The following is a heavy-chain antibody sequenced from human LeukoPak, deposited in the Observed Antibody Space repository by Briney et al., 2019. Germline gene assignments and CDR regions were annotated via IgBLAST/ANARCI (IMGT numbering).Heavy chain of an antibody. CDR3: ARRVSAAAGTYYFDY. D-gene: IGHD6-13*01. J-gene: IGHJ4*02. Sequence: PSETLSLTCTVSGGSISSYYWSWIRQPPGKGLEWIGYIYYSGSTNYNPSLKSRVTISVDTSKNQFSLKLSSVTAADTAVYYCARRVSAAAGTYYFDYWGQGTLVTVSS. V-gene: IGHV4-59*08. CDR2: IYYSGST. CDR1: GGSISSYY.